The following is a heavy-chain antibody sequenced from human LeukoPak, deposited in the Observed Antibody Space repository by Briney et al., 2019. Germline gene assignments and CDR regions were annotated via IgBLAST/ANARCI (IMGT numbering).Heavy chain of an antibody. CDR3: AKGRGYNYGYIFGYFDY. V-gene: IGHV3-7*03. J-gene: IGHJ4*02. CDR2: IKQDGSEK. CDR1: GFSFSRYW. Sequence: GGSLRLSCAASGFSFSRYWMSWVRQAPGKGLEWVANIKQDGSEKNYVESVKGRFTISRDNAKNSLYLQMNSLRAEDTALYYCAKGRGYNYGYIFGYFDYWGQGTLVTVSS. D-gene: IGHD5-18*01.